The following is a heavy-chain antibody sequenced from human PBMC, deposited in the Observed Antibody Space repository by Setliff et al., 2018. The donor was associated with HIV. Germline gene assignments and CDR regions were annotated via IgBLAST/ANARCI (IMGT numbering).Heavy chain of an antibody. CDR1: GFTFSNFA. CDR2: ISTSGSTI. Sequence: GSLRLPCAASGFTFSNFAMSWVRQAPGKGLEWVSAISTSGSTIYYADSVKGRFTISRDNTKNSLYLQMNSLRPEDAAVYYCARGSGYDKGAYHYYYSMDVWGQGTTVTVSS. D-gene: IGHD5-12*01. J-gene: IGHJ6*02. V-gene: IGHV3-48*04. CDR3: ARGSGYDKGAYHYYYSMDV.